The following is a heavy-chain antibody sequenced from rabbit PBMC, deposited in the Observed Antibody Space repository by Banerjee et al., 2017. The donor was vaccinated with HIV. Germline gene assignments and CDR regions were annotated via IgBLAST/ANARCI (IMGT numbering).Heavy chain of an antibody. CDR1: GFSFSSSYW. Sequence: QSLVESGGGLVKPGASLTLTCTASGFSFSSSYWICWVRQAPGKGLEWIACIYAGSSGSTYYASWAKGRFTISKTSSTTVTLQMTSLTAADTATYFCASDISGYGGYGYVLNLWGPGTLVTVS. CDR3: ASDISGYGGYGYVLNL. J-gene: IGHJ4*01. CDR2: IYAGSSGST. D-gene: IGHD6-1*01. V-gene: IGHV1S40*01.